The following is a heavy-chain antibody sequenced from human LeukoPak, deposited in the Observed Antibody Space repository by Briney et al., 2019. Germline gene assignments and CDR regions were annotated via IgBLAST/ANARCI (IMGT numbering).Heavy chain of an antibody. CDR1: RGSITTCY. J-gene: IGHJ5*02. CDR2: VYHSGST. V-gene: IGHV4-59*01. D-gene: IGHD3-10*01. Sequence: SETLSLTCTVSRGSITTCYWSWIRQPAGKGLEWIGNVYHSGSTTYNHSLKSRVSMSVDMSKNQFSLNLRSVTAADTATYYCATDRQEGGSGSYWFDPWGQGTQVTVSS. CDR3: ATDRQEGGSGSYWFDP.